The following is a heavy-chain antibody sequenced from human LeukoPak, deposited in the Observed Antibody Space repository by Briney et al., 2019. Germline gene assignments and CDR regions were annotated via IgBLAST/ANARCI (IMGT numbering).Heavy chain of an antibody. J-gene: IGHJ1*01. V-gene: IGHV3-30*18. CDR2: ISYDGSNK. Sequence: GGSLRLSCAASGFTFSSYGMHWVRQAPGKGLEWVAVISYDGSNKYYADSVKGRFTISRDNSKNTLYLQMNSLRAEDTAVCYCAKDLLYYYGSASWGQGTLVTVSS. CDR1: GFTFSSYG. D-gene: IGHD3-10*01. CDR3: AKDLLYYYGSAS.